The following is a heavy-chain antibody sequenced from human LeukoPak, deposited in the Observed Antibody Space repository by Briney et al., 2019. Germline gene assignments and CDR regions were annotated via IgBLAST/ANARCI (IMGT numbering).Heavy chain of an antibody. CDR3: ARDPTLTYGMDV. V-gene: IGHV3-21*01. Sequence: GGSLRLSCAASGFTFSSYSVNWVRQAPGKGLEWVSSISSSSSYIYYADSVKGRFTISRDNAKNSLYLQMNSLRAEDTAVYYCARDPTLTYGMDVWGQGTTVTVSS. CDR1: GFTFSSYS. J-gene: IGHJ6*02. CDR2: ISSSSSYI.